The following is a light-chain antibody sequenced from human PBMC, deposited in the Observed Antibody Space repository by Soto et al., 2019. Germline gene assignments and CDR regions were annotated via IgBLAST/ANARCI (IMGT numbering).Light chain of an antibody. V-gene: IGKV3-20*01. CDR2: GTS. CDR1: QSVSSSY. Sequence: IVLTQSPGTLSLSPGERATPSCRASQSVSSSYLAWYQQKPGQAPRLLIYGTSTRPTGIPARFSGSGSGTDFTLTISRLEPEDFAVYYCQQYTDWPLTFGQGTKVDIK. CDR3: QQYTDWPLT. J-gene: IGKJ1*01.